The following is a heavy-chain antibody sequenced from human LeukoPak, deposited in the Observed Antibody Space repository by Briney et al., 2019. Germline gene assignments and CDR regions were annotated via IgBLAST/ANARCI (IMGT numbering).Heavy chain of an antibody. CDR2: INTNTGNP. V-gene: IGHV7-4-1*02. CDR3: ARPELRWSASYYMDV. CDR1: GYTFTSYA. D-gene: IGHD4-23*01. Sequence: GASVKVSCKASGYTFTSYAMNWVRQAPGQGLEWMGWINTNTGNPTYAQGFTGRFVFSLDTSVSTAYLQINTLKAEDTAVYYCARPELRWSASYYMDVWGKGTTVTVSS. J-gene: IGHJ6*03.